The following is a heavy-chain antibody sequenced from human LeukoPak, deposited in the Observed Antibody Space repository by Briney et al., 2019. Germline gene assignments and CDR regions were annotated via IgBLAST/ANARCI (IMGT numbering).Heavy chain of an antibody. CDR1: GYIFTSYW. D-gene: IGHD3-3*01. Sequence: GESLKISCKGSGYIFTSYWISWVRQMPGKGLEWMGRIDPSDSYTNYSPSFQGHVTILADKSISTAYLQWSSLKASDTAMYYCARLKPFDIWSGYDYYYYYGMDVWGQGTTVTVSS. V-gene: IGHV5-10-1*01. CDR2: IDPSDSYT. CDR3: ARLKPFDIWSGYDYYYYYGMDV. J-gene: IGHJ6*02.